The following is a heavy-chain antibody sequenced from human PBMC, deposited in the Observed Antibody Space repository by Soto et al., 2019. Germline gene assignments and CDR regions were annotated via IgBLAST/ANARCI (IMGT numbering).Heavy chain of an antibody. V-gene: IGHV1-69*01. CDR3: ARTAPMDAGDKYYYDF. J-gene: IGHJ4*02. Sequence: QLQLVQSGAEVKRPGASVRVSCKASGNTLTGYFLHWVRQARGQGLEWMGGIIPFFGTAEYSQKFEDRITITADESTNTVYMDLRSLTSEDTAIYYCARTAPMDAGDKYYYDFWGQGALVTVSS. CDR1: GNTLTGYF. D-gene: IGHD3-16*01. CDR2: IIPFFGTA.